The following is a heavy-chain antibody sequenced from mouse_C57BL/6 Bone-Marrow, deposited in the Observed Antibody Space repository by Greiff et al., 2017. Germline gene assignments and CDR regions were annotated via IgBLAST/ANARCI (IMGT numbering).Heavy chain of an antibody. J-gene: IGHJ1*03. Sequence: EVKLVESGGDLVKPGGSLKLSCAASGFTFSSYGMSWVRQTPDKRLEWVATISSGGSYTYYPDSVKGRFTISRDNAKNTLYLQMSSLKSEDTAMYYCAGRVIYWYFDVWGTGTTVTVSS. V-gene: IGHV5-6*02. CDR2: ISSGGSYT. D-gene: IGHD2-13*01. CDR1: GFTFSSYG. CDR3: AGRVIYWYFDV.